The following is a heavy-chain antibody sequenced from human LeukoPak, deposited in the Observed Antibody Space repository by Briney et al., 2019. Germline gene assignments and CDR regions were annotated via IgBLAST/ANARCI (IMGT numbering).Heavy chain of an antibody. CDR2: IIPIFGTA. D-gene: IGHD6-6*01. CDR3: ARSKELVLYYYYGMDV. J-gene: IGHJ6*02. Sequence: PGASVKVSCKASGGTFSSYAISWVRQAPGQGLEWMGGIIPIFGTANYAQKFQGRVTITADESTSTAYMELSSLRSEDTAVYYCARSKELVLYYYYGMDVWGQGTTVTVSS. V-gene: IGHV1-69*13. CDR1: GGTFSSYA.